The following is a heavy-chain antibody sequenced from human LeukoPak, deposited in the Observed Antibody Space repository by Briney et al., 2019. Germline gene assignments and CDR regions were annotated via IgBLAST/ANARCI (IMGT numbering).Heavy chain of an antibody. CDR2: IYYSGST. V-gene: IGHV4-39*07. CDR1: GGSISSSSYY. Sequence: SETLSLTCTVSGGSISSSSYYWGWLRQPPGKGLEWIGSIYYSGSTYYNPSLKSRVTISVDTSKNQFSLKLSSVTAADTAVYYCAREVKMRYYYYMDVWGKGTTVTVSS. J-gene: IGHJ6*03. CDR3: AREVKMRYYYYMDV. D-gene: IGHD5-24*01.